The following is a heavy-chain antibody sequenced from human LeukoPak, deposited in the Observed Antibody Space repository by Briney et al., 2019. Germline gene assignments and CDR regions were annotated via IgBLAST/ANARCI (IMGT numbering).Heavy chain of an antibody. J-gene: IGHJ3*02. CDR2: IYHSGNT. V-gene: IGHV4-39*07. D-gene: IGHD3-22*01. CDR1: GDSISTSNSY. Sequence: PSETLSLTCTVSGDSISTSNSYWGWIRQPPGKALEWIGSIYHSGNTYYNASLKSRVTISVDKSKNQFSLKLSSVTAADTAVYYCARGDQVYYYDSSGPSSVGPRGAFDIWGQGTMVTVSS. CDR3: ARGDQVYYYDSSGPSSVGPRGAFDI.